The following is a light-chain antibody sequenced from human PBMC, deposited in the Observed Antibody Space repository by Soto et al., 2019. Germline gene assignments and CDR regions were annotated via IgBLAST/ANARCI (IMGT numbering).Light chain of an antibody. Sequence: EIVMTQSPATLSVSPGERSTLSCRASQSVGGNLAWYQQKPGQPPRLLIYAASSRPTGIPARFSGSGSGTEFTLTISSMQSEDFAVYYFQQYNNWHPWTFGQGTKVEIK. V-gene: IGKV3-15*01. CDR3: QQYNNWHPWT. CDR2: AAS. CDR1: QSVGGN. J-gene: IGKJ1*01.